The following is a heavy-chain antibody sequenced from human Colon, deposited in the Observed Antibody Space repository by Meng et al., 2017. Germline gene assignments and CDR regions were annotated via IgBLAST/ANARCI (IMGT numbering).Heavy chain of an antibody. CDR1: GGTFSSYA. CDR3: ARVGYCSSTSCTYKIHNWFDP. CDR2: IIPIFGTA. J-gene: IGHJ5*02. V-gene: IGHV1-69*13. Sequence: SVKVFCKASGGTFSSYAISWVRQAPGQGLEWMGGIIPIFGTANYAQKFQGRVTITADESTSTAYMELSSLRSEDTAVYYCARVGYCSSTSCTYKIHNWFDPWGQGTLVTVSS. D-gene: IGHD2-2*01.